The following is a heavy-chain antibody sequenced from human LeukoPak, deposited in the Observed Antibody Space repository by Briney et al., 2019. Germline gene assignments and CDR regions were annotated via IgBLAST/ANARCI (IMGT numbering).Heavy chain of an antibody. CDR1: GGSFSGYY. CDR2: INHSGST. D-gene: IGHD2-2*01. Sequence: SETLSLTCAVYGGSFSGYYWSWIRQPPGKGLEWTGEINHSGSTNYNPSLKSRVTISVDTSKNQFSLKLSSVTAADTAVYYCARGRCSSTSCYDYWGQGTLVTVSS. J-gene: IGHJ4*02. V-gene: IGHV4-34*01. CDR3: ARGRCSSTSCYDY.